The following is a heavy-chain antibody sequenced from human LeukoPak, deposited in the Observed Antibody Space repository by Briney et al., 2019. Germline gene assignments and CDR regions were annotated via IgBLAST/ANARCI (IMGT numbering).Heavy chain of an antibody. CDR2: VNPNSGGT. J-gene: IGHJ4*02. CDR3: ARDSYGGNWSLGY. D-gene: IGHD4-23*01. CDR1: GFTFTGYY. V-gene: IGHV1-2*02. Sequence: ASVKVSCKASGFTFTGYYIHWVRQAPGQGLEWMGWVNPNSGGTKYAQMFQGRVTMTRDTSINTVYMEMSGLRSDDTAVYYCARDSYGGNWSLGYWGQGTLVTVSS.